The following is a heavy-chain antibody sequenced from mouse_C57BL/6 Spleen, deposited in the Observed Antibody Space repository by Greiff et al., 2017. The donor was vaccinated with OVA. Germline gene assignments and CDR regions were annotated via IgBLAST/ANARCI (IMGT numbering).Heavy chain of an antibody. D-gene: IGHD2-5*01. CDR3: AAAYYSNYYFDY. V-gene: IGHV1-26*01. J-gene: IGHJ2*01. Sequence: VQLQQSGPELVKPGASVKISCKASGYTFTDYYMNWVKQSHGKSLEWIGDINPNNGGTSYNQKFKGKATLTVDKSSSTAYMELRSLTSEDSAVYYCAAAYYSNYYFDYWGQGTTLTVSS. CDR2: INPNNGGT. CDR1: GYTFTDYY.